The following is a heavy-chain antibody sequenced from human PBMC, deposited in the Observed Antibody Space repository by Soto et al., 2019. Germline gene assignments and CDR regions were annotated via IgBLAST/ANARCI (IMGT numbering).Heavy chain of an antibody. CDR1: GFIFSDHY. Sequence: GGSLRLSCEASGFIFSDHYIDWVRQAPGKGLEWVGRSRNKANSYTTEYAASVKGRFTISRDESKNSLYLQMSSLKTEDTAVYYCVRYGYSSGWYLDYWGQGT. D-gene: IGHD6-19*01. CDR3: VRYGYSSGWYLDY. CDR2: SRNKANSYTT. V-gene: IGHV3-72*01. J-gene: IGHJ4*02.